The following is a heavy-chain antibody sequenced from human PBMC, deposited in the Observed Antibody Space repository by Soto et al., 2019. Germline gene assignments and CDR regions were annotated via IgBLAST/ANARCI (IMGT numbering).Heavy chain of an antibody. D-gene: IGHD3-22*01. J-gene: IGHJ3*02. CDR2: ISSSSGHI. Sequence: PGGSLRLSCAASGFTFSRFSMNWVRQAPGKGLEWVSSISSSSGHIYHADSVKGRFAISRDNAKNSLFLQMNSLGAEDTAVYYCARDSYYYDSSGCPKPVDIWGQGT. CDR3: ARDSYYYDSSGCPKPVDI. CDR1: GFTFSRFS. V-gene: IGHV3-21*01.